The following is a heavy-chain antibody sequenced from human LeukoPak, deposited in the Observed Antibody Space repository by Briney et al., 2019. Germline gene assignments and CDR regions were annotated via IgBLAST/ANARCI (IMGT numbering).Heavy chain of an antibody. CDR3: AAPYCSSISCLDVFNM. J-gene: IGHJ3*02. D-gene: IGHD2-2*01. V-gene: IGHV4-31*03. Sequence: SETLSLTCNVSGVSVSDGRYYWTWLRQHPGQGLEWIGYKYYSGSAKYNPSLKSRLTISIDTSKNQFSLHLSSVTAADTATYYCAAPYCSSISCLDVFNMWGQGTGVTVSS. CDR2: KYYSGSA. CDR1: GVSVSDGRYY.